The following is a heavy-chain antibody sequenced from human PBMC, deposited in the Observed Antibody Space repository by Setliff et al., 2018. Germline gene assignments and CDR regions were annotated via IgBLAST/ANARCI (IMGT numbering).Heavy chain of an antibody. CDR2: IYHDGNS. CDR3: TAVYYCAKGGGRYHSDS. CDR1: GVSINSLSW. Sequence: SETLSLTCAVSGVSINSLSWWSWVRQSPGKGLEWIGEIYHDGNSNFNPSVHYSPSLXXXXXXXXXXXXXXXXXXXXXXXAADTAVYYCAKGGGRYHSDSWGQGVLVTVX. J-gene: IGHJ4*02. V-gene: IGHV4-4*02. D-gene: IGHD6-6*01.